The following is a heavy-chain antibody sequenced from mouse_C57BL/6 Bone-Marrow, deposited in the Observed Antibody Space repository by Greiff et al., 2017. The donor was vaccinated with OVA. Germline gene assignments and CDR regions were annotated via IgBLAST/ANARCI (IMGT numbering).Heavy chain of an antibody. CDR3: ARDRRATVVAPFAY. J-gene: IGHJ3*01. D-gene: IGHD1-1*01. V-gene: IGHV5-4*01. Sequence: DVKLVESGGGLVKPGGSLKLSCAASGFTFSSYAMSWVRQTPEKRLEWVATISDGGSYTYYPDNVKGRFTISRDNAKNNLYLQMSHLKSEDTAMYYCARDRRATVVAPFAYWGQGTLVTVSA. CDR2: ISDGGSYT. CDR1: GFTFSSYA.